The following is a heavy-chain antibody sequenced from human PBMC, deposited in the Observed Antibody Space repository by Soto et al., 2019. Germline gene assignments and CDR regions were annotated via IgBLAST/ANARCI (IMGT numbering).Heavy chain of an antibody. Sequence: QVQVVQSGAEVKKPGASVKISCKTSGYSFTDDYLHWVRQAPGQGLEWVGWINPHSGSTNFAQKFLGRVSMTRDTDISTAYMELFSLTADDTAIYYCARAVYCGDDCYSYGMDVWGQGTTVTVSS. J-gene: IGHJ6*02. CDR3: ARAVYCGDDCYSYGMDV. CDR1: GYSFTDDY. CDR2: INPHSGST. D-gene: IGHD2-21*02. V-gene: IGHV1-2*02.